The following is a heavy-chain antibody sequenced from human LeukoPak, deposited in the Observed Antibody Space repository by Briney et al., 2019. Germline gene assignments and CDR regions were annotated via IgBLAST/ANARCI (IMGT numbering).Heavy chain of an antibody. CDR2: ISSSSSTI. CDR1: GFTFSSYS. D-gene: IGHD3-10*01. J-gene: IGHJ4*02. V-gene: IGHV3-48*02. Sequence: PGGSLRLSCAASGFTFSSYSMNWVRQAPGKGLEWVSYISSSSSTIYYADSVKGRFTISRDNAKNSLYLQMNSLRDEDTAVYYCARDLSGGYLFYFDYWGQGTLVTVSS. CDR3: ARDLSGGYLFYFDY.